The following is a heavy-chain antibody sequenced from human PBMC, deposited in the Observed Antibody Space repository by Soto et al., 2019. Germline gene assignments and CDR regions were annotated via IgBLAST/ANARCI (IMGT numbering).Heavy chain of an antibody. CDR2: IYYSGST. CDR3: ARGDYSNYREYYFDY. Sequence: QVQLQESGPGLVKPSQTLSLTCTVSGGSISSGDYYWSWIRQPPGKGLEWIGYIYYSGSTYYNPSLKSLVTISVDTSKNQFSLKLSSVTAADTAVYYCARGDYSNYREYYFDYWGQGTLVTVSS. D-gene: IGHD4-4*01. V-gene: IGHV4-30-4*01. J-gene: IGHJ4*02. CDR1: GGSISSGDYY.